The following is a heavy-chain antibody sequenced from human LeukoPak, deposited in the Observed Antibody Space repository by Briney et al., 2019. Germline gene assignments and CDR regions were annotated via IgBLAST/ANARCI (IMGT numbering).Heavy chain of an antibody. V-gene: IGHV3-23*01. CDR1: GFTFSSYA. Sequence: PGGSLRLSCAASGFTFSSYAMSWVRQAPGKGLEWVSAISGSGGSTYYADSVKGRFTISRDNSKNTLYLQVNSLRAEDTAVYYCAKDPTYYDFWSGYPPNDYWGQGTLVTVSS. J-gene: IGHJ4*02. CDR2: ISGSGGST. CDR3: AKDPTYYDFWSGYPPNDY. D-gene: IGHD3-3*01.